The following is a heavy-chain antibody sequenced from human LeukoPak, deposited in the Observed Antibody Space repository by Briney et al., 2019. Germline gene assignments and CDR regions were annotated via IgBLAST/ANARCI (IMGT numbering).Heavy chain of an antibody. V-gene: IGHV1-69*13. Sequence: GASVKVSCKASGGTFSSYAISWVRQAPGQGLEWMGGIIPIFGTANYAQKFQGRVTITADESTSTAYMELSSLRSEDTAVYYCASGVVVPAKAAFDIWGQGTMVTVSS. J-gene: IGHJ3*02. D-gene: IGHD2-2*01. CDR3: ASGVVVPAKAAFDI. CDR1: GGTFSSYA. CDR2: IIPIFGTA.